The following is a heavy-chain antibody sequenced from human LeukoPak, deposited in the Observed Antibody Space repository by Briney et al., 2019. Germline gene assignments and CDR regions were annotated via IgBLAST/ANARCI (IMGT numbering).Heavy chain of an antibody. D-gene: IGHD1-14*01. CDR3: ARAQTGRNWFDP. CDR1: GGSISSSSYY. Sequence: PSETLSLTCTVSGGSISSSSYYWGWIRQPPGKGLEWIGSIYYSGSTYYNPSLKSRVTMSVDTSKNQFSLKLSSVTAADTAVYYCARAQTGRNWFDPWGQGTLVTVSS. CDR2: IYYSGST. J-gene: IGHJ5*02. V-gene: IGHV4-39*07.